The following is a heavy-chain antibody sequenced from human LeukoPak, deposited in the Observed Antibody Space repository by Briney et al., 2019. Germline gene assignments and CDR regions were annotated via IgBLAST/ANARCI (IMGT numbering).Heavy chain of an antibody. CDR2: MNPNSGNT. V-gene: IGHV1-8*01. CDR1: GYTFTSYD. Sequence: GASVKVSCKASGYTFTSYDINWVRQATGQGLEWMGWMNPNSGNTGYAQKFQGRVTMTRDTSTSTVYMELSSLRSEDTAVYYCARGSIVGATYFDYWGQGTLVTVSS. CDR3: ARGSIVGATYFDY. J-gene: IGHJ4*02. D-gene: IGHD1-26*01.